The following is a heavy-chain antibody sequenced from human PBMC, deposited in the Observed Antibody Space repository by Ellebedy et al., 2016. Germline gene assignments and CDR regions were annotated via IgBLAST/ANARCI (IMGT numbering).Heavy chain of an antibody. CDR1: GISVNAFS. Sequence: SETLSLXXSVSGISVNAFSWGWIRQPPGKGLDWIGYSSHSGPTTYNPSLKSRVTMSFDVSGNQFSLRLTSVTAADTAVYYCAREEPFIAAAHWGQGTLVAVSS. J-gene: IGHJ4*02. D-gene: IGHD6-25*01. V-gene: IGHV4-4*08. CDR3: AREEPFIAAAH. CDR2: SSHSGPT.